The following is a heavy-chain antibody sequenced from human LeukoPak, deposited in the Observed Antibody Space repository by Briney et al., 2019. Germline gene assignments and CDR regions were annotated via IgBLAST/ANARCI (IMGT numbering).Heavy chain of an antibody. D-gene: IGHD6-13*01. J-gene: IGHJ4*02. CDR2: ISGGGGST. V-gene: IGHV3-23*01. CDR1: GFIFSGCA. CDR3: AKGRYGSSRYPFDY. Sequence: PGGSLRLSCAASGFIFSGCAMGWVRQAPGKGLEWVSVISGGGGSTYYADSVKGRFTISRDNSKNTLYLQMNSLRAEDTAVYYCAKGRYGSSRYPFDYWGQGTLVTVSS.